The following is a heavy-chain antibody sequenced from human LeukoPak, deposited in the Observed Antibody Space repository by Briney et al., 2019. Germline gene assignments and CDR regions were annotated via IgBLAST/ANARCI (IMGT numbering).Heavy chain of an antibody. V-gene: IGHV1-2*02. Sequence: ASVKVSCKASGYTFTGYYMHWVRQAPGQGLEWMGWINPNSGGTNYAQKFQGRVTMTRDTSISTAYMELSRLRSDDTAVYYCARVFVGDGYNFSPFAYWGQGTLVTVSS. CDR2: INPNSGGT. CDR3: ARVFVGDGYNFSPFAY. D-gene: IGHD5-24*01. J-gene: IGHJ4*02. CDR1: GYTFTGYY.